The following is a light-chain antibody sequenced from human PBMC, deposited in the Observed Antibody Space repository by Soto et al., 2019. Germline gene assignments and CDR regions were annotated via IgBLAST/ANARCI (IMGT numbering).Light chain of an antibody. V-gene: IGKV3-20*01. J-gene: IGKJ1*01. Sequence: EIVLTQSPGTLSLSPGERATLSCRASQSVSSSYLTWFQQKPGQAPRLLIYGASSRATGIPDRFSGSGSGTDFTLTISRLEPEDFAVYYYQQSGSSPQWTFGQGTKVEIK. CDR1: QSVSSSY. CDR3: QQSGSSPQWT. CDR2: GAS.